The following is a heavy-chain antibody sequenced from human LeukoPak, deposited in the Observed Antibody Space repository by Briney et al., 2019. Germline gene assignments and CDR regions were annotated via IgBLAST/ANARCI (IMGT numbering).Heavy chain of an antibody. CDR1: GFTFSSYS. D-gene: IGHD2-2*01. CDR3: ARGDGSSTSPDY. V-gene: IGHV3-21*01. J-gene: IGHJ4*02. CDR2: ISSSSSYI. Sequence: GGSLRLSCAASGFTFSSYSMNWVRQAPGKGLEWVSSISSSSSYIYYADSVKGRFTISRDNAKNSLYLQMNSLRAEDTAVYYCARGDGSSTSPDYWGQGTLVTVSS.